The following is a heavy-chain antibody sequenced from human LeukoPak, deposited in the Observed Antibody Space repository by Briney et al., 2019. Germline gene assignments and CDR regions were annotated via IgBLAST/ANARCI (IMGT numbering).Heavy chain of an antibody. V-gene: IGHV4-34*01. J-gene: IGHJ6*03. CDR3: ARRSRGMATQYPYYYYYMDV. Sequence: SETLSLTCAVYGGSFSGYYWSWIRQPPGKGLEWIGEINHSGSTNYNPSLKSRVTISVDTSKNQFSLKLSSVTAADTAVYYCARRSRGMATQYPYYYYYMDVWGKGTTVTVSS. CDR1: GGSFSGYY. D-gene: IGHD5-24*01. CDR2: INHSGST.